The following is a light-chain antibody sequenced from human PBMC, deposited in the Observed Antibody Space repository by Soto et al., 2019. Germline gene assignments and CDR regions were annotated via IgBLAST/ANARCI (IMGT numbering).Light chain of an antibody. CDR3: SSYTSSSSVV. V-gene: IGLV1-40*01. J-gene: IGLJ2*01. Sequence: QSVLTQPPSVSGAPGQRVTISCTGSSSNVGAGYDVHWYQQLPGTAPKLLIYGNTNRPSGVPDRFSGSKSGNTASLTISGLQAADEADYYCSSYTSSSSVVFGGGTKLTVL. CDR2: GNT. CDR1: SSNVGAGYD.